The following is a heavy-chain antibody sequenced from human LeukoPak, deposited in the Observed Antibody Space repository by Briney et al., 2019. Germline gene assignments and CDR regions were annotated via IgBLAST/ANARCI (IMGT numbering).Heavy chain of an antibody. CDR3: AKSTNYYDSSGYLLMDV. CDR2: INPNSGGT. Sequence: ASVKVSCKASGYTFTVYYIHWVRQAPGQGLEWMGWINPNSGGTNSAQKFQGRVTMTRDTSISTVYMELSRLRSDDTAVYYCAKSTNYYDSSGYLLMDVWGQGTTVTVSS. D-gene: IGHD3-22*01. V-gene: IGHV1-2*02. CDR1: GYTFTVYY. J-gene: IGHJ6*02.